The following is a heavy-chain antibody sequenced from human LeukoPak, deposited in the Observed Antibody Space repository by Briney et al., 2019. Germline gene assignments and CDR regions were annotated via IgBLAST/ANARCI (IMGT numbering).Heavy chain of an antibody. D-gene: IGHD4-17*01. CDR2: IKPDGSEK. Sequence: PGGSLRFSCTGSGFIFGSYWMSWVRQAPGKGLEWVANIKPDGSEKFYVDSVKGRFTISRDNAKNSMYLEMNSLTDGDTAVYYCARDGDYAVAYWGQGTLVTVSS. J-gene: IGHJ4*02. CDR3: ARDGDYAVAY. V-gene: IGHV3-7*04. CDR1: GFIFGSYW.